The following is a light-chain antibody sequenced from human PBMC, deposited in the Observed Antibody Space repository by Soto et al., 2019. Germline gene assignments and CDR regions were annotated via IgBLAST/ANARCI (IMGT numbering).Light chain of an antibody. CDR1: HDISNY. Sequence: DIQMTQSPSSLSASVGDRVTIACQANHDISNYLNWYQQKPGKAPKLLISDASNLEIGIPSRFSGSGFGTDFTLTISSLQPEDTATYYCQQYDSLPLLFGGGTRVEIK. V-gene: IGKV1-33*01. J-gene: IGKJ4*01. CDR2: DAS. CDR3: QQYDSLPLL.